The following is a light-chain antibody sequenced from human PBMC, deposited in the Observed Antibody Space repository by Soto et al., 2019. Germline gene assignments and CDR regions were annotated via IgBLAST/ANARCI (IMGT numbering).Light chain of an antibody. CDR1: SSDVGGYNY. Sequence: QSALTQPASVSGSPGQSITISCTGTSSDVGGYNYVSWYQQHPGKAPKLMIYEVSNRPSGISNRFSGSKSGNTASLNISGLQAEDEADYYCSSYTSSSTLTFGGGTKVTVL. CDR2: EVS. V-gene: IGLV2-14*01. J-gene: IGLJ2*01. CDR3: SSYTSSSTLT.